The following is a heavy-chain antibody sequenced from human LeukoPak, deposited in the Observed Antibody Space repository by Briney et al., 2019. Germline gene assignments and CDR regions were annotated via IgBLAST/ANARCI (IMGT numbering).Heavy chain of an antibody. CDR2: ISGSGGST. D-gene: IGHD5-18*01. CDR3: AKKADTAMIFDY. CDR1: GVNFSSYW. Sequence: GGSLRPSCAVSGVNFSSYWMSWVRQAPGKGLEWVSAISGSGGSTYYADSVKGRLTISRDNSKNTLYLQMNSLRAEDTAVYYCAKKADTAMIFDYWGQGTLVTVSS. J-gene: IGHJ4*02. V-gene: IGHV3-23*01.